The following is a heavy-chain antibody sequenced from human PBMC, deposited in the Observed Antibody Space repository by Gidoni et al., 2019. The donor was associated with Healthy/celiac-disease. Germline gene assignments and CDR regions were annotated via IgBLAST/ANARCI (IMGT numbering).Heavy chain of an antibody. CDR1: GCPLSSSRYY. CDR2: IYYSGRT. V-gene: IGHV4-39*01. CDR3: ARQKSPPHYNWKYGGPLDY. J-gene: IGHJ4*02. D-gene: IGHD1-7*01. Sequence: QLQLQESGPGLVKPSETLSLTCTVSGCPLSSSRYYWGWLRQPPGKGLEWIGSIYYSGRTYYNPSLKSRVTISVDTSKNQFSLKLSSVTAADTAVYYCARQKSPPHYNWKYGGPLDYWGQGTLVTVSS.